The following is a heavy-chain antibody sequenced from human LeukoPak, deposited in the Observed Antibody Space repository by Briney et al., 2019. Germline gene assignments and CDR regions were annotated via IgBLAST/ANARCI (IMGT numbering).Heavy chain of an antibody. CDR1: GFTFNTYS. CDR3: ARVEQKPQAVCGMDV. CDR2: ISSSSSTI. D-gene: IGHD6-13*01. Sequence: PGGSLRLSCAASGFTFNTYSMNWVRQAPGKGLEWVSHISSSSSTIYYADSVKGRFTISRDNAKTSLYLQMNSLRDEDTAMYYCARVEQKPQAVCGMDVWGQGTTVTVSS. J-gene: IGHJ6*02. V-gene: IGHV3-48*02.